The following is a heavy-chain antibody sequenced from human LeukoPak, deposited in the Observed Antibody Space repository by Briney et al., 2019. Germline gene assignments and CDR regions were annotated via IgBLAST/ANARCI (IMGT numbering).Heavy chain of an antibody. Sequence: SETLSLTCAVYGGSFSGYYWSWIRQPPGKGLEWIGEINHSGSTNYSPALKSRVTISIDTSKNQFSLKLNSVTAADTAVYIWWRGGRGIKPWNLVGPWGQGTPVTVSS. J-gene: IGHJ5*02. D-gene: IGHD3-10*01. CDR3: WRGGRGIKPWNLVGP. V-gene: IGHV4-34*01. CDR1: GGSFSGYY. CDR2: INHSGST.